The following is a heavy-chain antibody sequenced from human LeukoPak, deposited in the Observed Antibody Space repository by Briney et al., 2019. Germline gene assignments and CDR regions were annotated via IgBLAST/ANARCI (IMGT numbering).Heavy chain of an antibody. J-gene: IGHJ4*02. CDR3: AKATGTLGN. V-gene: IGHV3-30*18. D-gene: IGHD1-1*01. Sequence: PGGSLRLSCATSGFTFSNYGMHWVRQAPGKGLEWVAVISYDGSNKYYADSVKGRFTISRDNSKNTLHLQMNSLTAEDTAMYYCAKATGTLGNWGQGTLVTVSS. CDR1: GFTFSNYG. CDR2: ISYDGSNK.